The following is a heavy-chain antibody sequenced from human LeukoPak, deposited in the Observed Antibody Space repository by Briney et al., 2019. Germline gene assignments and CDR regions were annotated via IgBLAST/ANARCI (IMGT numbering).Heavy chain of an antibody. Sequence: KPSGTLSLTCAVSGGSISSSNWWSWVRQPPGKGLEWIGEIYHSGSSNYNPSLKSRVTISVDKSKNHFSLKLSSVTAADTAVYYCARSTPGYRSGWPLDYWGQGTLVTVSS. CDR3: ARSTPGYRSGWPLDY. CDR2: IYHSGSS. CDR1: GGSISSSNW. V-gene: IGHV4-4*02. J-gene: IGHJ4*02. D-gene: IGHD6-19*01.